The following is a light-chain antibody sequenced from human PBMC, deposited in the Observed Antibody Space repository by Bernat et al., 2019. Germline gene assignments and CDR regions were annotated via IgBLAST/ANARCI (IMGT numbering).Light chain of an antibody. CDR1: SSDVGGYNY. CDR2: EVS. Sequence: QSALTQPPSASGSPGQSVTISCTGTSSDVGGYNYVSWYQQHPGKAPKLMIYEVSKRPSGVPDRFSGSKSGNTASLTVSGLQAEDEASYYCSSYAGSNKFLVFGGGTKLTVL. V-gene: IGLV2-8*01. CDR3: SSYAGSNKFLV. J-gene: IGLJ2*01.